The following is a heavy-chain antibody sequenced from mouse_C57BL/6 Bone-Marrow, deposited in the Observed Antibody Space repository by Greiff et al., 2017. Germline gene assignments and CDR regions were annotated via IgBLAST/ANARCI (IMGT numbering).Heavy chain of an antibody. J-gene: IGHJ1*03. CDR3: ARLEFDGSSGDWYFDV. D-gene: IGHD1-1*01. CDR2: IYPRDGST. Sequence: VKLQESGPELVKPGASVKLSCKASGYTFTSYDINWVKQRPGQGLEWIGLIYPRDGSTKYNEKFKGKATLTVDTSSSTAYMELHSLTSEDSAVYFCARLEFDGSSGDWYFDVWGTGTTVTVSS. CDR1: GYTFTSYD. V-gene: IGHV1-85*01.